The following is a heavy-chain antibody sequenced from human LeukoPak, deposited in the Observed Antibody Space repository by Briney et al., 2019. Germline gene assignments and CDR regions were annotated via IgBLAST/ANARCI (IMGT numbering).Heavy chain of an antibody. Sequence: LETLSLTCAVYGGSFSGYYWSWIRQPPGKGLEWIGEINHSGSTNYNPSLKSRVTISVDTSKNQFSLKLSSVTAADTAVYYCARSGYSSSRRVGGMDVWGQGTTVTVSS. V-gene: IGHV4-34*01. D-gene: IGHD6-13*01. CDR3: ARSGYSSSRRVGGMDV. J-gene: IGHJ6*02. CDR1: GGSFSGYY. CDR2: INHSGST.